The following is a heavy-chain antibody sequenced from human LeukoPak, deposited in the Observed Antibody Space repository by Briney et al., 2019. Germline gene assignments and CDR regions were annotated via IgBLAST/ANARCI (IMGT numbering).Heavy chain of an antibody. J-gene: IGHJ4*02. D-gene: IGHD6-13*01. CDR1: GGSISSSSYY. Sequence: SETLSLTCTVSGGSISSSSYYWGWIRQPPGKGLEWIGSIYYSGSTYYNPSLKSRVTISVDTSKNQFSLKLSSVTAADTAVYYCARGRGSSSWYGAYYFDYCGQGTLVTVSS. CDR2: IYYSGST. CDR3: ARGRGSSSWYGAYYFDY. V-gene: IGHV4-39*01.